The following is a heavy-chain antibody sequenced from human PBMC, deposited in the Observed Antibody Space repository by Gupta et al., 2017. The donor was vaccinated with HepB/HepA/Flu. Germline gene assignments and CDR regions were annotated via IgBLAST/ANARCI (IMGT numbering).Heavy chain of an antibody. D-gene: IGHD1-7*01. J-gene: IGHJ4*02. Sequence: LQLQESGPGLVKPSETLCLMCTVSVDSISSRDNYWDWIRQPPGKGMEWIGSISYGVTTDDSPSLKGRIRISLYTYSNQFSPTRNSGNATDTAVYAWSRRRVNYSEYCCQGILVTVSS. CDR2: ISYGVTT. V-gene: IGHV4-39*01. CDR3: SRRRVNYSEY. CDR1: VDSISSRDNY.